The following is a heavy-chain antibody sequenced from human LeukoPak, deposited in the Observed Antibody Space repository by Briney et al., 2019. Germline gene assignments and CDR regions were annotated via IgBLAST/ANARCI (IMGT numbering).Heavy chain of an antibody. J-gene: IGHJ3*02. V-gene: IGHV4-59*08. D-gene: IGHD1-1*01. CDR1: GGSISSYY. Sequence: PSETLSLTCTVSGGSISSYYWSWIRQPPGKGLEWIGYIYYSGSTNYNPSLKSRVTISVDTSKNQFSLKLSSVTAADTAVYYCARQGLGTEAFDIWGQGTMVTVPS. CDR2: IYYSGST. CDR3: ARQGLGTEAFDI.